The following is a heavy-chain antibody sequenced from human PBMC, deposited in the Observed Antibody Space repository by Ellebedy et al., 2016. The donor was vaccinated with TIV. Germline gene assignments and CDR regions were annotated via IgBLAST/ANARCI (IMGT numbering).Heavy chain of an antibody. CDR3: AKDLGPGYCSGGSCYSREYGMDV. CDR1: GFTFSSYA. CDR2: ISGGGGST. V-gene: IGHV3-23*01. D-gene: IGHD2-15*01. Sequence: GESLKISXAASGFTFSSYAMSWVRQAPGKGLEWVSAISGGGGSTYYADSVKGRFTISRDNSKNTLYLQMNSLRAEDTALYYCAKDLGPGYCSGGSCYSREYGMDVWGQGTTVTVSS. J-gene: IGHJ6*02.